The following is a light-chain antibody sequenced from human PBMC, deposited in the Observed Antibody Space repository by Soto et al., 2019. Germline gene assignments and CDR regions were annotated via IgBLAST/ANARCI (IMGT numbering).Light chain of an antibody. Sequence: EIVITQSPATLSVSPGERATLSCRDSQSVNIYLAWYQQKPGQAPRLLIFGASSRASGIPARFSGSGSGTDFTLTISRLEPEDFAVYYCQQYNNWPITFGQGTRLEIK. CDR3: QQYNNWPIT. CDR2: GAS. CDR1: QSVNIY. V-gene: IGKV3D-15*01. J-gene: IGKJ5*01.